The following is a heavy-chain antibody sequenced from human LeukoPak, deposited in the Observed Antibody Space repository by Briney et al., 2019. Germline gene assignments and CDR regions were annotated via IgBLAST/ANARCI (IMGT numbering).Heavy chain of an antibody. D-gene: IGHD2-2*01. Sequence: ASVKVSCKASGYTFTSYDINWVRQATGQGLEWMGWMNPNSGNTGYAQKFQGRVTMTRNTSISTAYMELSSLRSEDTAVYYCASASIIESQLLPYPYYYYGMDVWGQGTTVTVSS. CDR2: MNPNSGNT. V-gene: IGHV1-8*01. CDR1: GYTFTSYD. J-gene: IGHJ6*02. CDR3: ASASIIESQLLPYPYYYYGMDV.